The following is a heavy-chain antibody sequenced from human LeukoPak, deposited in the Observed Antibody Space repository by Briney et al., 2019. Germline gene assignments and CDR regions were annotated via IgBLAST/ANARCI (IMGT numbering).Heavy chain of an antibody. Sequence: PGGSLRLSCAASGFTFSDYYMSWIRQAPGMGLEWVSYISSSASTIYYADFMKGRFTISRDSAKNSLYLQMNSLRAEDTAMYYCARRYCSGGSCYFDYWGQGTLVTVSS. D-gene: IGHD2-15*01. CDR2: ISSSASTI. J-gene: IGHJ4*02. CDR3: ARRYCSGGSCYFDY. V-gene: IGHV3-11*01. CDR1: GFTFSDYY.